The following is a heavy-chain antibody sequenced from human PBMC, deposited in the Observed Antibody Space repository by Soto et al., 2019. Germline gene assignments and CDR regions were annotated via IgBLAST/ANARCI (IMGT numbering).Heavy chain of an antibody. J-gene: IGHJ4*02. CDR2: IYSGGST. V-gene: IGHV3-53*01. Sequence: GGSLRLSCAASGFTVSSNYMSWVRQAPGKGLEWVSVIYSGGSTYYADSVKGRFTISRDNSKNTLYLQMNSLRAEDTAVYYCARVGRGYSYEIGCWGQGTLVTVSS. CDR1: GFTVSSNY. CDR3: ARVGRGYSYEIGC. D-gene: IGHD5-18*01.